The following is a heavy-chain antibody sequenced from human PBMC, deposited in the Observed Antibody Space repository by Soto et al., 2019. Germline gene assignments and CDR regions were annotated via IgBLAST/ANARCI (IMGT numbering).Heavy chain of an antibody. Sequence: PSETLSLTCTVSGGPISSYYWSWIRQPPGKGLEWIGYIYYSGSTNYNPSLKSRVTISVDTSKNQFSLKLSSVTAADTAVYYCARGSYSSGWLWGGWFDPWGQGTLVTVS. V-gene: IGHV4-59*01. CDR1: GGPISSYY. J-gene: IGHJ5*02. CDR2: IYYSGST. D-gene: IGHD6-19*01. CDR3: ARGSYSSGWLWGGWFDP.